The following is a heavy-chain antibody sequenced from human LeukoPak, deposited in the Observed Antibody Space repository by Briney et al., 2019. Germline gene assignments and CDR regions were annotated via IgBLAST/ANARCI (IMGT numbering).Heavy chain of an antibody. CDR3: ARVGTGGVHYFDY. CDR2: IYPGDSDT. D-gene: IGHD7-27*01. V-gene: IGHV5-51*01. CDR1: GSSFTNYW. J-gene: IGHJ4*02. Sequence: GAALKISCKASGSSFTNYWIAWVRQMPGKGLEWMGIIYPGDSDTRYSPSFQGQVTISADKSISTAYLQWSSLKASDTAMYYCARVGTGGVHYFDYWGQGTLVTVSS.